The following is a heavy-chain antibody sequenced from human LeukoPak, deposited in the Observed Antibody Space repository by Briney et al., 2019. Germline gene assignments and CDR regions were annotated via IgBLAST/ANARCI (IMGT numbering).Heavy chain of an antibody. V-gene: IGHV4-59*12. CDR1: GGSISSYY. J-gene: IGHJ6*03. Sequence: PSETLSLTCTVSGGSISSYYWSWIRQPPGKGLEWIGYIYYSGSTNYNPSLKSRVTISVKTSKNQFSLKLRSVTAADTAVYYCARGRAYYYDSSGYRYYYMDVWGKGTTVTVSS. CDR3: ARGRAYYYDSSGYRYYYMDV. CDR2: IYYSGST. D-gene: IGHD3-22*01.